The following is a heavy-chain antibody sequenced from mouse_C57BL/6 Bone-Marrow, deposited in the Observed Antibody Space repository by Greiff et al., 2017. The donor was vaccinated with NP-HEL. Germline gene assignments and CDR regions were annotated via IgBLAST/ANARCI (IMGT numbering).Heavy chain of an antibody. CDR3: TFYYGYY. D-gene: IGHD2-2*01. CDR2: IINKANNHAT. J-gene: IGHJ3*01. V-gene: IGHV6-6*01. CDR1: GFTFSDAW. Sequence: EVKVEESGGGLVQPGGSMKLSCAASGFTFSDAWMDWVRQSPEKGLEWVAEIINKANNHATYYAESVQGRITISRDDSKSRVYQQMNSLRAEDTGIYYCTFYYGYYWGQGSLVTVSA.